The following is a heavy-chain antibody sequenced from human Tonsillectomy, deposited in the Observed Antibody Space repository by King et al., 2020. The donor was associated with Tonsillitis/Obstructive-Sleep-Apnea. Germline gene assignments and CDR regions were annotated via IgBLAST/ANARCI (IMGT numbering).Heavy chain of an antibody. J-gene: IGHJ4*02. CDR2: FSGDGGST. V-gene: IGHV3-43*02. CDR1: GFPFDDYA. D-gene: IGHD3-22*01. CDR3: ARSSGFYPWGDY. Sequence: VQLVESGGGVVQPGGSLRLSCAASGFPFDDYAMHGARQGPGRGREWVSLFSGDGGSTYYADSVKGRFTISRDNSKNSLYLHMSSLRTEDTALYYCARSSGFYPWGDYWGQGTLVTVSS.